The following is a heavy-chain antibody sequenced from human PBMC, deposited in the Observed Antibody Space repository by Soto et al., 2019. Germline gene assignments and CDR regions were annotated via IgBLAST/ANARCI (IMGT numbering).Heavy chain of an antibody. Sequence: GESLKISCKASRYSFSSYWIGWVRQVPGKGLEWMAIIYPGDSKTRYSPSFQGQVTISADKSISTAYMQWNSLKASDTAMYYCERHYYYGSGSYYSPQLFDYWGQGTLVIVYS. D-gene: IGHD3-10*01. J-gene: IGHJ4*02. CDR3: ERHYYYGSGSYYSPQLFDY. V-gene: IGHV5-51*01. CDR2: IYPGDSKT. CDR1: RYSFSSYW.